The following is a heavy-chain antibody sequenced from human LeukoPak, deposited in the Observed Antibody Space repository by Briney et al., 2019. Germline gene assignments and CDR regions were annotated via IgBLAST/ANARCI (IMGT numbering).Heavy chain of an antibody. CDR3: ARETRRSFYDFLGFDP. Sequence: SETLSLTCTVSGGSISSYYWGWIRQPAGKGLEWIGRIYTSGSTNYNPSLKSRVTMSVDTSKNQFSLKLSSVTAADTAVYYCARETRRSFYDFLGFDPWGQGTLVTVSS. CDR2: IYTSGST. V-gene: IGHV4-4*07. J-gene: IGHJ5*02. CDR1: GGSISSYY. D-gene: IGHD3-3*01.